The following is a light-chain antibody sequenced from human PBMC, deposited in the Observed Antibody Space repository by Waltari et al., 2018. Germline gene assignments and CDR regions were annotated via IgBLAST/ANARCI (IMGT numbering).Light chain of an antibody. Sequence: QSALTQPPSASGSPGQSVTISCTGTSSNVGGYNYVSWYQQYPGKAPELMIYEVNKRPSGVPDRFSCFKSGNTASLTVSGLQAEDEADYYGSSYAGNNDVVFGGGTKLTVL. J-gene: IGLJ2*01. CDR2: EVN. CDR3: SSYAGNNDVV. CDR1: SSNVGGYNY. V-gene: IGLV2-8*01.